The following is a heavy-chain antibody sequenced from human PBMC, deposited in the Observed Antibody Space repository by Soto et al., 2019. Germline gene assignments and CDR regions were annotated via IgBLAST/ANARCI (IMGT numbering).Heavy chain of an antibody. CDR2: ISSSGSTK. CDR3: ARVTKGSISSEPYYYYGMDV. Sequence: GGSLRLSCAASGFIFSDHEMNWVRQAPGKGLEWVSFISSSGSTKHDADSVKGRFTISGDNAKNSVYLQMNSLRGEDTAVYYCARVTKGSISSEPYYYYGMDVWGQGTTVTVSS. J-gene: IGHJ6*02. D-gene: IGHD2-8*01. CDR1: GFIFSDHE. V-gene: IGHV3-48*03.